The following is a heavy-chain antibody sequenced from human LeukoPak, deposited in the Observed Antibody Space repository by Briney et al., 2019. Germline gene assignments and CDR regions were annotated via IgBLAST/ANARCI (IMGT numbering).Heavy chain of an antibody. CDR2: IKQDGREK. V-gene: IGHV3-7*01. J-gene: IGHJ4*02. CDR1: GFTFSSNW. Sequence: GGSLRLSCAASGFTFSSNWMSWVRQAPGQGLEWVANIKQDGREKYYMDPVKGRFTISRDNAKNSLYVQMNSLRAEDTAVYYCARDDDYYDSSGYYYDYFDYWGQGTLVTVSS. D-gene: IGHD3-22*01. CDR3: ARDDDYYDSSGYYYDYFDY.